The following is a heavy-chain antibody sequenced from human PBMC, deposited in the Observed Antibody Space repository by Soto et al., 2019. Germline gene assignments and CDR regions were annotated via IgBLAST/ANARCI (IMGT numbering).Heavy chain of an antibody. J-gene: IGHJ5*02. D-gene: IGHD2-15*01. CDR2: IYTSGST. CDR1: GGSISSYY. Sequence: SETLSLTCTVSGGSISSYYWSWIRQPAGKGLEWIGRIYTSGSTNYNPSLKSRVTMSVDTSKNQFSLKLSSVTAADTAVYYCARAPNCSGGSCYSENWLDPWGQGTLVTVYS. CDR3: ARAPNCSGGSCYSENWLDP. V-gene: IGHV4-4*07.